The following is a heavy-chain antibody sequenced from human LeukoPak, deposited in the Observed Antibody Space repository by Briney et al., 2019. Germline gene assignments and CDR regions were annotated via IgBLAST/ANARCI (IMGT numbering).Heavy chain of an antibody. D-gene: IGHD6-13*01. J-gene: IGHJ4*02. CDR1: GFTFSSYA. Sequence: GGSLRLSCAASGFTFSSYAMHWVRQAPGKGLEWVAVISYDGSNKYYADSVKGRFTISRDNSKNTLYLQMNSLRAEDTAVYYCARGWEAAAVPSPDYWGQGTLVTVSS. V-gene: IGHV3-30*04. CDR2: ISYDGSNK. CDR3: ARGWEAAAVPSPDY.